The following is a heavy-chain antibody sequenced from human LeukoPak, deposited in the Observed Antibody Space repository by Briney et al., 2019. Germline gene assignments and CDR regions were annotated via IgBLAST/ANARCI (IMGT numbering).Heavy chain of an antibody. V-gene: IGHV3-21*04. Sequence: SGGSLRLSCAASGFTFSSYSMNWVRQAPGKGLEWVSSISSSSSYIYYADSVKGRFTISRDNSKNTLYLQMNSLRAEDTAVYYCAKDMGLTWIQLWFPFDYWGQGTLVTVSS. J-gene: IGHJ4*02. D-gene: IGHD5-18*01. CDR3: AKDMGLTWIQLWFPFDY. CDR2: ISSSSSYI. CDR1: GFTFSSYS.